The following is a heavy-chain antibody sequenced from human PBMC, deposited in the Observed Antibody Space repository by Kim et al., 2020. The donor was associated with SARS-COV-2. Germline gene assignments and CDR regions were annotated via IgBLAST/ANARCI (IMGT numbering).Heavy chain of an antibody. D-gene: IGHD3-10*01. CDR2: INGSGATT. V-gene: IGHV3-23*01. Sequence: GGSLRLSCTTSGFTFTAYAMSWVRQAPGKGLEWVSRINGSGATTYYVDSVKGRFTISRDDSKSTLYLWMTSLRADDMAVYYCLRAGCGGNWDYWGQGAQV. CDR1: GFTFTAYA. J-gene: IGHJ4*02. CDR3: LRAGCGGNWDY.